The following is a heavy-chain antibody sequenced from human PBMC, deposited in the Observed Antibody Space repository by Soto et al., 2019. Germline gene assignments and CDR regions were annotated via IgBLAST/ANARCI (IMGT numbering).Heavy chain of an antibody. J-gene: IGHJ6*02. CDR3: AKVSSAWYISGWYKFHYYYYGMDV. CDR2: ISGSGGST. CDR1: GFTFSSYA. Sequence: GGSLRLSCAASGFTFSSYAMSWVRQAPGKGLEWVSAISGSGGSTYYADSVKGRFTISRDNSKNTLYLQMNSLRAEDTAVYYCAKVSSAWYISGWYKFHYYYYGMDVWGQGTTVTVSS. D-gene: IGHD6-19*01. V-gene: IGHV3-23*01.